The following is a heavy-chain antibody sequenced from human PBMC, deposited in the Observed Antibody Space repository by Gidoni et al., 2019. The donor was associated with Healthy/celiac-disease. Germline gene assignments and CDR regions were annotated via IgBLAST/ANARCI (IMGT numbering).Heavy chain of an antibody. CDR1: GYRFTSYW. D-gene: IGHD5-18*01. CDR3: ARHEAAMDLYYFDY. V-gene: IGHV5-10-1*03. Sequence: DVHLVPSGAAVKKPGESLRISCKGSGYRFTSYWISWVRQMPGKGLEWMGRIDPSDSYTNYSPSCQGHVTISADKSISTAYLQWSSLKASDTAMYYCARHEAAMDLYYFDYWGQGTLVTVSS. CDR2: IDPSDSYT. J-gene: IGHJ4*02.